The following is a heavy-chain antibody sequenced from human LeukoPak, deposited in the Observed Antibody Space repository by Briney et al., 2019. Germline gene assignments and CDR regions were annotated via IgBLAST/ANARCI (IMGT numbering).Heavy chain of an antibody. CDR3: ARDMGTAAATNY. J-gene: IGHJ4*02. D-gene: IGHD6-13*01. CDR1: GYTFTSYY. V-gene: IGHV1-46*01. Sequence: ASVKVSCKXSGYTFTSYYMHWVRQAPRQGLEWMGIINPSGGSTSYSQKFQGRVTMTRDTSTSTVYMELSSLRSEDTAVYYCARDMGTAAATNYWGQGTLVTVSS. CDR2: INPSGGST.